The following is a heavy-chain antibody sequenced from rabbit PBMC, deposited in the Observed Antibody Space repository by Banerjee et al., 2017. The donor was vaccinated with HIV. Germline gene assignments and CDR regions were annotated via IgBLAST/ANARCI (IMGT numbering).Heavy chain of an antibody. Sequence: QQQLEESGGDLVKPEGSLTLTCTASGFSFSNKYVMCWVRQAPGKGLEWIACINTSSGNTVYATWAKGRFTISKPSSTTVTLQMTSLTAADTATNFCPRDLIRVIGSNLNLWGPGTLVTVS. V-gene: IGHV1S45*01. CDR1: GFSFSNKYV. J-gene: IGHJ4*01. CDR2: INTSSGNT. D-gene: IGHD4-2*01. CDR3: PRDLIRVIGSNLNL.